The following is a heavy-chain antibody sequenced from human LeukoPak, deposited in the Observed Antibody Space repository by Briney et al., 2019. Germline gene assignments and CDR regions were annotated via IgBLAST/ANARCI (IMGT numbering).Heavy chain of an antibody. CDR3: TRDRSRAEDD. J-gene: IGHJ4*02. CDR1: GFTFSDYW. CDR2: IKQDGSEK. D-gene: IGHD1-14*01. V-gene: IGHV3-7*01. Sequence: GGSLRLSCAASGFTFSDYWMSWVRQAPGKGLEWVANIKQDGSEKYYVDSVKGRFTISRDNAKNSLYLQMNSLRGEDAAVYYCTRDRSRAEDDWGQGTLVTVSS.